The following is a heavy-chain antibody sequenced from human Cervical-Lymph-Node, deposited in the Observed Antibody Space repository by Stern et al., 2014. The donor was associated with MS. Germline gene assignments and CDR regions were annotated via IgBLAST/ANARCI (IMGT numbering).Heavy chain of an antibody. CDR3: ASRWSGTYYGQNWFDP. Sequence: VQLVESGPGLVKPSQTLSLTCTVSGDSITSGGHYWSWIRQHPGKGLDWIGYIYNSGATFYNPSLKGRVTISLDTSKNQFSLQLSSVTAADTAIYYCASRWSGTYYGQNWFDPWGQGILVTVST. CDR1: GDSITSGGHY. CDR2: IYNSGAT. D-gene: IGHD1-26*01. V-gene: IGHV4-31*03. J-gene: IGHJ5*02.